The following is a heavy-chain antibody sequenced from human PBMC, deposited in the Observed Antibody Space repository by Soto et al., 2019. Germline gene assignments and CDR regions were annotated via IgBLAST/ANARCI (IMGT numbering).Heavy chain of an antibody. D-gene: IGHD2-15*01. CDR1: GFTFSSYA. CDR2: ISGSGGST. V-gene: IGHV3-23*01. CDR3: AKDLDCSGASCSKSYDY. J-gene: IGHJ4*02. Sequence: PGGSLRLSCAASGFTFSSYAMSWVRQAPGKGLEWVSAISGSGGSTYYADSVKGRFTISRDNSKNTLYLQMNSLSVEDTAVFYCAKDLDCSGASCSKSYDYWGRGTQVTVSS.